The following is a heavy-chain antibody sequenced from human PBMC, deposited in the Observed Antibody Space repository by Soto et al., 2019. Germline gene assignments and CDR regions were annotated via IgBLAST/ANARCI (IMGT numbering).Heavy chain of an antibody. CDR2: IYYSGST. Sequence: SETLSLTCTVSGGSSSSYYWSWIRQPPGKGLEWIGYIYYSGSTNYNPSLKSRVTISVDTSKNQFSLKLSSVTAADTAVYYCARLGDSSGYYFWFDPWGQGTLVTVSS. D-gene: IGHD3-22*01. V-gene: IGHV4-59*08. CDR1: GGSSSSYY. CDR3: ARLGDSSGYYFWFDP. J-gene: IGHJ5*02.